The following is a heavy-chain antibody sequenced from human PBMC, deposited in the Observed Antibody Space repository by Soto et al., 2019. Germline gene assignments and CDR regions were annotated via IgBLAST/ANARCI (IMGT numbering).Heavy chain of an antibody. CDR2: IYYSGST. J-gene: IGHJ3*02. CDR3: ARRYGKNAFDI. Sequence: QVQLQESGPGLVKPSETLSLTCTVSGGSISSYYWSWIRQPPGKGLEWIGYIYYSGSTNYNPSLKSRVTISVDTSKNQFSLTLCSVTAADTAVYYCARRYGKNAFDIWGQGTMFTVSS. CDR1: GGSISSYY. V-gene: IGHV4-59*01. D-gene: IGHD5-18*01.